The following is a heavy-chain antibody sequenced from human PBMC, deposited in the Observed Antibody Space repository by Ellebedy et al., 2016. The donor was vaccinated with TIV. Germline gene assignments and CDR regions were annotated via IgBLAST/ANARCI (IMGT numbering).Heavy chain of an antibody. J-gene: IGHJ4*02. Sequence: SVKVSXXASGGTFSSYAISWVRQAPGQGLEWMGGIIPIFGTANYAQKFQGRVTITADESTSTAYMELSSLRSEDTAVYYCARGLWSGSHFDYWGQGTLVTVSS. V-gene: IGHV1-69*13. CDR2: IIPIFGTA. CDR3: ARGLWSGSHFDY. D-gene: IGHD3-3*01. CDR1: GGTFSSYA.